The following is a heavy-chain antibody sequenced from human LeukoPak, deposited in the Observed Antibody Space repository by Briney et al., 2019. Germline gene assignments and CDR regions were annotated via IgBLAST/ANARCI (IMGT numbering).Heavy chain of an antibody. J-gene: IGHJ6*02. CDR1: GFAWSSHW. V-gene: IGHV3-7*03. CDR2: VNREGSET. CDR3: ARNNGMDV. Sequence: PGGSLRLSCAASGFAWSSHWMTWVRQVPGRGPEWVANVNREGSETYYLDSVKGRFTISKDNAKNSLYLQMNSLRAEDTALYHCARNNGMDVWGQGTTVIVSS.